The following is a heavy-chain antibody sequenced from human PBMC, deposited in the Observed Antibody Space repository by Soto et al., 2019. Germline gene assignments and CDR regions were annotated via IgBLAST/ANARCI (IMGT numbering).Heavy chain of an antibody. J-gene: IGHJ4*02. CDR3: TRGAGAPMVRFDY. CDR2: ISYSGNT. CDR1: GYSVTSGFY. Sequence: KPSETLSLTCGVSGYSVTSGFYWGWIRQPPGKRLEWIATISYSGNTYYNPSLESRISIAVDTSKNQFSLRLTSVTAADTALYYCTRGAGAPMVRFDYWGQGTLVTVSS. V-gene: IGHV4-38-2*01. D-gene: IGHD5-18*01.